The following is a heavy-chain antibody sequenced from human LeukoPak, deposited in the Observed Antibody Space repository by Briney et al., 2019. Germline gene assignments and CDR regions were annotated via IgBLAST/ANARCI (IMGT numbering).Heavy chain of an antibody. D-gene: IGHD2-2*01. Sequence: GGSLRLSCAASGFTFSSYAMSWVRQAPGKGLEWVSAISGSGGSTYYAGSVKGRFTISRDNSKNTLYLQMNSLRAEDTAVYYCAKGGYCSSTSCYPVQTPTDYWGQGTLVTVSS. CDR2: ISGSGGST. CDR3: AKGGYCSSTSCYPVQTPTDY. V-gene: IGHV3-23*01. CDR1: GFTFSSYA. J-gene: IGHJ4*02.